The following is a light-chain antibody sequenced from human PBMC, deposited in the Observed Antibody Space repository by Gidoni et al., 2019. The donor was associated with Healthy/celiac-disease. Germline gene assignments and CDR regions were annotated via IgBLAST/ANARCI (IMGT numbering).Light chain of an antibody. CDR2: GAS. CDR3: QQYGSSREWT. Sequence: EIVLTQSPGTLSLSPGERATISCRASQSVSSSYLAWYQQKPGQAPRLLIYGASSWATGIPDRFSGSGSGTDFTLTISRLEPEDFAVYYCQQYGSSREWTFXQXTKVXIK. V-gene: IGKV3-20*01. J-gene: IGKJ1*01. CDR1: QSVSSSY.